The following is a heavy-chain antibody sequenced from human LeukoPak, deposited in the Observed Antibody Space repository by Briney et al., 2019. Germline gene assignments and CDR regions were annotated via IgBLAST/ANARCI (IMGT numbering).Heavy chain of an antibody. D-gene: IGHD1-26*01. Sequence: GGSLRLSCAASGFTFSAHYMDWVRQAPGKGLEWVGRTRNKANSYTTEYAASVKDRFTISRDDSKNSLYLQMNSLKTEDTAVYYCARDLGGSYYGGYYFDYWGQGTLVTVSS. CDR2: TRNKANSYTT. CDR3: ARDLGGSYYGGYYFDY. J-gene: IGHJ4*02. V-gene: IGHV3-72*01. CDR1: GFTFSAHY.